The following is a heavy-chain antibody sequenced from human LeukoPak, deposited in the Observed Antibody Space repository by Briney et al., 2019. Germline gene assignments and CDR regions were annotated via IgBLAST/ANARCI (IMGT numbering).Heavy chain of an antibody. J-gene: IGHJ1*01. V-gene: IGHV4-59*01. CDR1: GGSISSYY. Sequence: SETLSLTCTVSGGSISSYYWSWIRQPPGKGLEWIAYIYHNGITNYNPSLKSRVTISVDTSKTPFSLKLSSVTAADTAVYYCSREGPGAEYFQHWGQGTLVTVSS. CDR3: SREGPGAEYFQH. CDR2: IYHNGIT.